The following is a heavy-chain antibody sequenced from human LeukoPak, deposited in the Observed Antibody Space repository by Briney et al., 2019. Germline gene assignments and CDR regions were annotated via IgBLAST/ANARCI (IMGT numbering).Heavy chain of an antibody. V-gene: IGHV3-11*05. CDR2: MSSSISDT. CDR3: ARDDGLDVFDV. CDR1: GFTFSDYY. D-gene: IGHD2-8*01. J-gene: IGHJ3*01. Sequence: PAGCLRLSCAASGFTFSDYYMSWIRQAPGKGLEWVSSMSSSISDTKYADSVKGRFTISRDNAKKSLYLQMNSLRAEDTAVYYCARDDGLDVFDVWGQGTAVTVCS.